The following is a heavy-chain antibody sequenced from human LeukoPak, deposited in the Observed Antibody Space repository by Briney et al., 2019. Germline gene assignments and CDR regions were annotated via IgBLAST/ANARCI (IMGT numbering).Heavy chain of an antibody. J-gene: IGHJ1*01. CDR3: ARIWGPTSGSYFQH. CDR2: IYYSGST. V-gene: IGHV4-59*01. D-gene: IGHD3-10*01. CDR1: GGSISSYY. Sequence: PSETLSLTCTVSGGSISSYYWSWIRQPPGKGLEWIGYIYYSGSTNYNPSLKSRVTISVDTSKNQFSLKLSSVTAADTAVYYCARIWGPTSGSYFQHWGQGTLVTVSS.